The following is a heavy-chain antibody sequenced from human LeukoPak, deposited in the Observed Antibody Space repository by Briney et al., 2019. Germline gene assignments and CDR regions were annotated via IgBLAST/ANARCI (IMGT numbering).Heavy chain of an antibody. Sequence: RTLSLSCTASGFTFSSYGMHWVRQAPGKGLEWVAVISYNGSNKYYADSVKSRFTISRDNSKNTLYLQTNSLRAEDTAVYYCAKLGFVLRYFDWLWGGAIDYWGQGTLVTVSS. CDR1: GFTFSSYG. V-gene: IGHV3-30*18. D-gene: IGHD3-9*01. CDR3: AKLGFVLRYFDWLWGGAIDY. J-gene: IGHJ4*02. CDR2: ISYNGSNK.